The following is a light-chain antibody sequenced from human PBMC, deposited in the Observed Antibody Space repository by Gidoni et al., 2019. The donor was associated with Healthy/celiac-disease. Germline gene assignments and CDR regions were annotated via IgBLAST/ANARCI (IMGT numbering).Light chain of an antibody. CDR3: QQNDSTPHT. CDR2: AAS. J-gene: IGKJ4*02. Sequence: DIEMTQSPSSLSASVGDRATITCRASQSISSYLNWYQQKPGKAPTLLIYAASSWQSGVPSRFSGSGSGTDFTLTISRLQPEDFATYYCQQNDSTPHTFGGGTKVEIK. V-gene: IGKV1-39*01. CDR1: QSISSY.